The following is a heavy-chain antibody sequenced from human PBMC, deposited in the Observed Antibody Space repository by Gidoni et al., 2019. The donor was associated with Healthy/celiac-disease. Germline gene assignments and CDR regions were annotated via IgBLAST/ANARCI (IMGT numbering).Heavy chain of an antibody. CDR1: GGSFSGYY. J-gene: IGHJ6*03. D-gene: IGHD1-1*01. CDR3: ARGRNGRPVGYYYYMDV. CDR2: INHSGST. Sequence: QVQLQQWGAGLLKPSETLSLTCAVYGGSFSGYYWSWIRQPPGKGLEWIGEINHSGSTNYNPSLKSRVTISVDTSKNQFSLKLSSVTAADTAVYYCARGRNGRPVGYYYYMDVWGKGTTVTVSS. V-gene: IGHV4-34*01.